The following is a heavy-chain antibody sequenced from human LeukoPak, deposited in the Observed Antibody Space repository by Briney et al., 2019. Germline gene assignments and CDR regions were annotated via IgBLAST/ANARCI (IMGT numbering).Heavy chain of an antibody. CDR3: AKADSSGGAPDY. J-gene: IGHJ4*02. CDR1: GYTFTSYY. V-gene: IGHV1-69*05. Sequence: GASVKVSCKASGYTFTSYYMHWVRQAPGQGLEWMGGIIPIFGTANYAQKFQGRVTITTDESTSTAYMELSSLRSEDTAVYYCAKADSSGGAPDYWGQGTLVTVSS. CDR2: IIPIFGTA. D-gene: IGHD3-22*01.